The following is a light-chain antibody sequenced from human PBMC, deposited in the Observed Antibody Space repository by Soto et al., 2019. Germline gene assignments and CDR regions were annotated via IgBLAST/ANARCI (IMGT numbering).Light chain of an antibody. Sequence: AASGSGAPGQAFSMCCTGTSSDIGGSKYASWYQQHPGPAPKLLIYEFASRPSGVADRFSCSKSGNTASLTVSGLQAEDEADDSCSSYSSSATLYIFGTGTKV. CDR3: SSYSSSATLYI. J-gene: IGLJ1*01. CDR1: SSDIGGSKY. CDR2: EFA. V-gene: IGLV2-14*01.